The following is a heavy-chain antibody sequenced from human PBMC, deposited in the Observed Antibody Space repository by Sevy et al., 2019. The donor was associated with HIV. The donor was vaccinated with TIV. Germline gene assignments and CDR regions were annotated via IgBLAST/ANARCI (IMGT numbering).Heavy chain of an antibody. D-gene: IGHD4-17*01. CDR3: ARGRDYGNFDY. CDR1: GFNFSIYG. V-gene: IGHV3-33*01. Sequence: GGSLRLSCAASGFNFSIYGMHWVRQAPGKGLEWVALIWYDGSSKYYADSVKGRFTISRDNSKNTLFLQMNSLRAEDTAVYYCARGRDYGNFDYWGQGTLVTVSS. CDR2: IWYDGSSK. J-gene: IGHJ4*02.